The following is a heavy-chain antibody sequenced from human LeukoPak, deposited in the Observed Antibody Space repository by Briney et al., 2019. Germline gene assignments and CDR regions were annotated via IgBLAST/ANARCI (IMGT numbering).Heavy chain of an antibody. J-gene: IGHJ4*02. V-gene: IGHV4-61*01. CDR2: IHYIGST. Sequence: SETLSLTCTVSGGSVRSGSYYWSWIRQPPGKGLEWIGYIHYIGSTNNNPSLKNRVTISIDTSKNQISLKLNSVTAADTAVYYCARAVSNGDGYIDYWGQGTLVTVSS. CDR1: GGSVRSGSYY. CDR3: ARAVSNGDGYIDY. D-gene: IGHD5-24*01.